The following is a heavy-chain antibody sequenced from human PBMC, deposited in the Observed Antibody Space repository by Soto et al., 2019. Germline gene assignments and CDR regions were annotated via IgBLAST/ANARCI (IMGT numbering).Heavy chain of an antibody. J-gene: IGHJ4*02. D-gene: IGHD3-3*01. CDR2: ISGSGGST. Sequence: GGSQTLPFAASGFTFSIYAMSWVRQAPGKGLEWVSAISGSGGSTYYADSVKGRFTISRDNSKNTLYLQMNSLRAEDTAVYYCAKQVPDFWSGYLDYWGQGTLVTVSS. V-gene: IGHV3-23*01. CDR1: GFTFSIYA. CDR3: AKQVPDFWSGYLDY.